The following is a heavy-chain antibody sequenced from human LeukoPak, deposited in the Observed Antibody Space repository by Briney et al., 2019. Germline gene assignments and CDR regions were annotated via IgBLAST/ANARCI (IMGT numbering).Heavy chain of an antibody. Sequence: ASVKVSCKASGYTFTSYGISWVRQAPGQGLEWMGWISAYNGNTNYAQKLRGRVTMTTDTSTSTAYMELRSLRSDDTAVYYCARVLDTYYYDSSGRSELDYWGQGTLVTVSS. CDR1: GYTFTSYG. V-gene: IGHV1-18*01. J-gene: IGHJ4*02. D-gene: IGHD3-22*01. CDR2: ISAYNGNT. CDR3: ARVLDTYYYDSSGRSELDY.